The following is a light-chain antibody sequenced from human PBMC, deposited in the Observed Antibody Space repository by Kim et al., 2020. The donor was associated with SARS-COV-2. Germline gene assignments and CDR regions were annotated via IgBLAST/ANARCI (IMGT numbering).Light chain of an antibody. CDR1: QSIFNTSRNKNY. J-gene: IGKJ2*01. CDR3: QQYHSTLRYN. Sequence: ATINCKSSQSIFNTSRNKNYLAWYQQKPGQPPKLLIYWASSRASGVPDRFSGSGSRTDFSLTISSLQAEDVAIYYCQQYHSTLRYNFGQGTKLEI. CDR2: WAS. V-gene: IGKV4-1*01.